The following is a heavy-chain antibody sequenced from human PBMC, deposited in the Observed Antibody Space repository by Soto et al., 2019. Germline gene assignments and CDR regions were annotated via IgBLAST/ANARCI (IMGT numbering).Heavy chain of an antibody. CDR1: GFTFSNSA. CDR3: AKDTGRGGGSVFDY. J-gene: IGHJ4*02. D-gene: IGHD2-15*01. CDR2: IGGRGGST. V-gene: IGHV3-23*01. Sequence: EVQLLESGGGLVQPGGSLRLSCAASGFTFSNSAMSWVRQAPGKGLEWVSAIGGRGGSTYYADSVKGRFTISRDDSKNTLYLQMSSLRAEDTALDYCAKDTGRGGGSVFDYWGQGTLVTVSS.